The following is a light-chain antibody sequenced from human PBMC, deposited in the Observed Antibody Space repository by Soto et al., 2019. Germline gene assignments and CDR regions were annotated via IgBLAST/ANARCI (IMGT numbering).Light chain of an antibody. CDR2: GAS. CDR1: HSVSSSY. V-gene: IGKV3-20*01. Sequence: EIGLTQSPGTLSLSPGERATLSCRASHSVSSSYLAWYQQKPGQAPRLLIYGASSRATGIPDRFSGSGSGTNFTLTISRLEPEDFAVYYCQQYGSSPTWTFGQGTKVDIK. CDR3: QQYGSSPTWT. J-gene: IGKJ1*01.